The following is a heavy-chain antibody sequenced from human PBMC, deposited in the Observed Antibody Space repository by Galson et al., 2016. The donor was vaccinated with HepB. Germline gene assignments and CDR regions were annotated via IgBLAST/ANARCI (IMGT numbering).Heavy chain of an antibody. CDR2: IKQDGSEK. J-gene: IGHJ4*02. CDR1: GFTFSSYW. V-gene: IGHV3-7*01. CDR3: ARVGIGSSWYFDY. D-gene: IGHD6-13*01. Sequence: SLRLSCAVSGFTFSSYWMSWVRQGPGKGLEWVAIIKQDGSEKYYVDSVEGRFTISRDNARKSLYLQMNSLRAEDTAVYYCARVGIGSSWYFDYWGQGTVVTVSS.